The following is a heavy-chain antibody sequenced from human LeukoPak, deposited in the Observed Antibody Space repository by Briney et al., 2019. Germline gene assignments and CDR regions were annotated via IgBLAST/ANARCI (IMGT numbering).Heavy chain of an antibody. V-gene: IGHV4-4*07. D-gene: IGHD3-10*01. CDR2: IFRSGST. J-gene: IGHJ4*03. Sequence: SSETLSLTCNLSGGSISDYYWNWIRQPAGKGLEWIGRIFRSGSTDYNPSLKSRVAMSVDTSRNQFSLTLSSVTAADTAVYYCARERDRRGNPYGLKHFDYWGPGATVTVSS. CDR1: GGSISDYY. CDR3: ARERDRRGNPYGLKHFDY.